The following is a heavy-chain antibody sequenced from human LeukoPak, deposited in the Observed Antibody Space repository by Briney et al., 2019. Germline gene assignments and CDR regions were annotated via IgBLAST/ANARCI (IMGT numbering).Heavy chain of an antibody. CDR1: GGSFSGYY. CDR2: INHSGST. J-gene: IGHJ4*02. V-gene: IGHV4-34*01. CDR3: ARQQRDALFGVVMGFGFDY. D-gene: IGHD3-3*01. Sequence: SETLSLTCAVYGGSFSGYYWSWIRQPPGKGLEWIGEINHSGSTNYNPSLKSRVTISVDTSKKQFSLKLSSVTAADTAVYYCARQQRDALFGVVMGFGFDYWGQGILVTVSS.